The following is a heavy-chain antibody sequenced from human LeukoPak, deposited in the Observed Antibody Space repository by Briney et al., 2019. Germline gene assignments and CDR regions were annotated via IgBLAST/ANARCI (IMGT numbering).Heavy chain of an antibody. CDR3: AKRMMVRGAPSGDLDY. J-gene: IGHJ4*02. D-gene: IGHD3-10*01. V-gene: IGHV3-23*01. Sequence: GGSLRLSCEASGFTFSTYWMSWVRQAPGKGLEWVSAISGSGGSTYYADSVKGRFTISRDNSKNTLYLQMNSLRAEDTAVYYCAKRMMVRGAPSGDLDYWGQGTLVTVSS. CDR1: GFTFSTYW. CDR2: ISGSGGST.